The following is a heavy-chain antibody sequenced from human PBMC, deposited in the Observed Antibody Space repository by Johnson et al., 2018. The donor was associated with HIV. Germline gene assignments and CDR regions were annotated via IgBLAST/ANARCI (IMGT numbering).Heavy chain of an antibody. Sequence: VQLVESGGGLVQPGGSLRLSCAASGFTFNSYAMSWVRQAPGKGLEWVAAISGSGDSTYYADSVKGRFTISRDNSKNTFFLQMNSLRAEDTALYYCAKEQWVAVALWVYAFDMWGQGTMVTVSS. CDR1: GFTFNSYA. V-gene: IGHV3-23*04. CDR2: ISGSGDST. J-gene: IGHJ3*02. CDR3: AKEQWVAVALWVYAFDM. D-gene: IGHD6-19*01.